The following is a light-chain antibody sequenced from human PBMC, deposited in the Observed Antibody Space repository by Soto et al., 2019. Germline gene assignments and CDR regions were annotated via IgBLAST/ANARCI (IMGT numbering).Light chain of an antibody. CDR2: DVS. CDR1: SSDVGGYNY. Sequence: QSVLTQPASVSGSPGQSITISCTGTSSDVGGYNYVFWYQQHPGKAPKLMIYDVSNRPSGVPNRFSGSKSGNTASLTISGLQAEDEAEYYCSSYTSSSTLVYVFGTGTKLTVL. V-gene: IGLV2-14*03. CDR3: SSYTSSSTLVYV. J-gene: IGLJ1*01.